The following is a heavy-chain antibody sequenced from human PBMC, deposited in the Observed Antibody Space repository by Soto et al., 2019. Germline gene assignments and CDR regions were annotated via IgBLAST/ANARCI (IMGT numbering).Heavy chain of an antibody. D-gene: IGHD2-15*01. Sequence: QVQLHQWGAGLLKPSETLSLTCAVYGGSFTTYYWRWIRQSPGKGLEWIGEINHSGFTNYNPSLESRVTTSVDTSKNQFSLKLRSVTAADTAIYYCARRYCSDSYCSYFDYWGRGTLVSVSS. CDR3: ARRYCSDSYCSYFDY. V-gene: IGHV4-34*01. CDR2: INHSGFT. J-gene: IGHJ4*02. CDR1: GGSFTTYY.